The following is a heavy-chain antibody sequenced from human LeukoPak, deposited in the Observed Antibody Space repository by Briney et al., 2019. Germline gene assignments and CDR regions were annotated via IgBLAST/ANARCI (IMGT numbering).Heavy chain of an antibody. V-gene: IGHV1-69*04. CDR3: ARDPSSGSEGWFDP. D-gene: IGHD6-19*01. Sequence: ASVKVSCKASGGTFSSYAISWVRQAPGQGLEWMGRIIPILGIANYAQKFQGRVTMTRDTSTSTVYMELSSLRSEDTAVYYCARDPSSGSEGWFDPWGQGTLVTVSS. CDR2: IIPILGIA. J-gene: IGHJ5*02. CDR1: GGTFSSYA.